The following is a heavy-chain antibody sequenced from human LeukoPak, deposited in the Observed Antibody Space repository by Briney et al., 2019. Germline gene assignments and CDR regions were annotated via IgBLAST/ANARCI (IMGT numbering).Heavy chain of an antibody. Sequence: ASVKVSCKASGYTFTGYYMHWVRQAPGQGLEWMGWINPNSGGTNYAQKFQGRVTMTRDTSISTAYMELSRLRSDDTAVYYCATSANGYSYGYADYWGQGTLVTVSS. D-gene: IGHD5-18*01. CDR3: ATSANGYSYGYADY. CDR2: INPNSGGT. J-gene: IGHJ4*02. V-gene: IGHV1-2*02. CDR1: GYTFTGYY.